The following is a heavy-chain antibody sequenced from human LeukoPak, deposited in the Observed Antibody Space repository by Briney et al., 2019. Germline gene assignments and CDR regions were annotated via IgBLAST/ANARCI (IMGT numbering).Heavy chain of an antibody. CDR3: ARPRWDDYGDLYFDY. CDR1: GGSISSYY. J-gene: IGHJ4*02. D-gene: IGHD4-17*01. V-gene: IGHV4-59*08. Sequence: SETLCLTRTVSGGSISSYYLSWIRQPPGKGLEWIGYIYYSGSTNYNPSLKSRVTISVDTSKNQFSLKLSSVTAADTAVYYCARPRWDDYGDLYFDYWGQGTLVTVSS. CDR2: IYYSGST.